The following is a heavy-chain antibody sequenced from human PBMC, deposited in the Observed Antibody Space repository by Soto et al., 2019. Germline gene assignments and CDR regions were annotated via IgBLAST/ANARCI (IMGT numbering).Heavy chain of an antibody. CDR3: ARDLGIVVVPAACYYYYGMDV. CDR2: ISYDGSNK. V-gene: IGHV3-30-3*01. D-gene: IGHD2-2*01. CDR1: GFTFSSYA. Sequence: GALRLSCAASGFTFSSYAMHWVRQAPGKGLEWVAVISYDGSNKYYADSVKGRFTISRDNSKNTLYLQMNSLRAEDTAVYYCARDLGIVVVPAACYYYYGMDVWGQGTTVTVSS. J-gene: IGHJ6*02.